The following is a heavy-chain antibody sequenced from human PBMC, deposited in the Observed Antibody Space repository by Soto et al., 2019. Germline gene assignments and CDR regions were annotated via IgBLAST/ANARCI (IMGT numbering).Heavy chain of an antibody. CDR3: VRDGTKTLRDWFDS. D-gene: IGHD1-1*01. CDR2: IYATGTT. Sequence: SETLALTCTVSGATLRDLYWSWIRKSAGKGLEWIGRIYATGTTDYNPSLKSRVMMSVDTSKKQFSLKLRSVTAADTAVYYCVRDGTKTLRDWFDSWGQGISVTV. J-gene: IGHJ5*01. V-gene: IGHV4-4*07. CDR1: GATLRDLY.